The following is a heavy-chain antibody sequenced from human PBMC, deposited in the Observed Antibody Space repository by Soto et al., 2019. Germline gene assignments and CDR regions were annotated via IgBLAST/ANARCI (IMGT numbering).Heavy chain of an antibody. CDR3: ARQLYTVVTPQDY. D-gene: IGHD2-21*02. CDR1: GFTVSSNY. Sequence: PGGSLRLSCAASGFTVSSNYMSWVRQAPGKGLEWVSVIYSGGSTYYADSVKGRFTISRDNSKNTLYLQMNSLRAEDTAVYYCARQLYTVVTPQDYWGRGTLVTVSS. J-gene: IGHJ4*02. CDR2: IYSGGST. V-gene: IGHV3-53*01.